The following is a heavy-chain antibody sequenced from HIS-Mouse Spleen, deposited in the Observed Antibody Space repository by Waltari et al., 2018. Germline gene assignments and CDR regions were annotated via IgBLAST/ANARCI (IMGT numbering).Heavy chain of an antibody. CDR2: ISSSSSYI. D-gene: IGHD2-15*01. CDR1: GFTLPSYS. J-gene: IGHJ5*02. V-gene: IGHV3-21*01. Sequence: EVQLVESGGGLFKPGGSRRLYCAASGFTLPSYSMNWVRQAPGKGLEWVSSISSSSSYIYYADSVKGRFTISRDNAKNSLYLQMNSLRAEDTAVYYCARGSWNWFDPWGQGTLVTVSS. CDR3: ARGSWNWFDP.